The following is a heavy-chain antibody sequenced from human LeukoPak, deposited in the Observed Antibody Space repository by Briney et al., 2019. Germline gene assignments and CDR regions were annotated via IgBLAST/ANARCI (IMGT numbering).Heavy chain of an antibody. CDR2: IYYDGNQK. CDR3: ARGGVATAWGAFDV. Sequence: PGGSLRLSCAASGFKFKTYGMHWVRQAPGEGLEWVAVIYYDGNQKHYGDSVKGRFTVSRDVSENMLYLQMSSLRADDTAVYYCARGGVATAWGAFDVWGQGTMVTVSS. CDR1: GFKFKTYG. D-gene: IGHD4-23*01. J-gene: IGHJ3*01. V-gene: IGHV3-33*01.